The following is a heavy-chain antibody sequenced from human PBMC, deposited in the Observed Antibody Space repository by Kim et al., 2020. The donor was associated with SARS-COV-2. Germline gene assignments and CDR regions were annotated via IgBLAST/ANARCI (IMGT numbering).Heavy chain of an antibody. CDR3: IIDDLHDSGYHYDGMDV. Sequence: GGSLRLSCAGSGFHFTHAYMTWVRQAPGKGLEWVGRIKSQGDGGSTDYAAPVDGRFYISRDGSNNTLYLQMDSLKTEDTGIYYCIIDDLHDSGYHYDGMDVWGQGTTVTVSS. CDR2: IKSQGDGGST. CDR1: GFHFTHAY. J-gene: IGHJ6*02. V-gene: IGHV3-15*01. D-gene: IGHD1-26*01.